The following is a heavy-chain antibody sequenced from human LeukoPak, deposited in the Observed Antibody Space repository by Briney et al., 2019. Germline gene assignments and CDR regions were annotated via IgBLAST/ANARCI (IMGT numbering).Heavy chain of an antibody. J-gene: IGHJ4*02. V-gene: IGHV3-21*01. CDR3: ARVAAAAFDY. D-gene: IGHD6-13*01. CDR2: ISSSSSYI. Sequence: GGSLRLSCAASGFTFSSYIMNWVRQAPGKGLEWVSSISSSSSYIYYADSVKGRFTISRDNAKNSLYLQMNSLRADDTAVYYCARVAAAAFDYWGQGTLVTVSS. CDR1: GFTFSSYI.